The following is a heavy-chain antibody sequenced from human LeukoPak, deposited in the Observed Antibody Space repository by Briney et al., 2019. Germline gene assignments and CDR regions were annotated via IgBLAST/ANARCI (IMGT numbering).Heavy chain of an antibody. D-gene: IGHD1-26*01. J-gene: IGHJ4*02. CDR1: GYTFTTYD. Sequence: ASVKVSCKASGYTFTTYDISWVRQATGQGLEWMGWMNPNTGSTDYAQKFQGRVTMTRDMSTSTVYMELSSLRSEDTAVYYCARDARAMGATGAFDYWGQGTLATVSS. CDR2: MNPNTGST. V-gene: IGHV1-8*01. CDR3: ARDARAMGATGAFDY.